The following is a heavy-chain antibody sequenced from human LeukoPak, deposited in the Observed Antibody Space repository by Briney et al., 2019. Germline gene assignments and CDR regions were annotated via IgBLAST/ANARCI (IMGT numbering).Heavy chain of an antibody. CDR3: VRGYPNPYYDFWSGYSYGMDV. CDR2: IYYSGST. CDR1: GGSISGSSYY. J-gene: IGHJ6*02. Sequence: KPSETLSLTCTVSGGSISGSSYYWGWIRQPPGKGLEWIGSIYYSGSTYYNPSLKSRVTISVDTSKNQFSLKLNSVTAADTAVYYCVRGYPNPYYDFWSGYSYGMDVWGQGTTVTVSS. V-gene: IGHV4-39*07. D-gene: IGHD3-3*01.